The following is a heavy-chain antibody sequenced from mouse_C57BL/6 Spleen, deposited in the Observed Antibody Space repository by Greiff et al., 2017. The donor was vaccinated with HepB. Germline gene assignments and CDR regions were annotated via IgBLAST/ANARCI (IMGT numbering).Heavy chain of an antibody. CDR1: GYTFTSYW. J-gene: IGHJ4*01. V-gene: IGHV1-69*01. Sequence: QVQLQQPGAELVMPGASVKLSCKASGYTFTSYWMHWVKQRPGQGLEWIGEIDPSDSYTNYNQKFKGKSTLTVDQSSSTAYMQLSSLTSEDSAVYYCARGSITTVVATPYAMDYWGQGTSVTVSS. CDR3: ARGSITTVVATPYAMDY. CDR2: IDPSDSYT. D-gene: IGHD1-1*01.